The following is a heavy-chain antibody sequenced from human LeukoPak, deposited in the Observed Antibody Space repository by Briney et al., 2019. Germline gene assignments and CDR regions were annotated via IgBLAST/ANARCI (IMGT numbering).Heavy chain of an antibody. D-gene: IGHD6-19*01. J-gene: IGHJ4*02. CDR1: SGSISSYY. Sequence: PSETLSLTCTVSSGSISSYYWMWVRQPPGKGLEWIGYIYYRGSTNHNPPRKVRVTISVDTTKTQFSLKMTCAAAADTAVYYCARGGGIAVAGKLDDWGQATVVTAS. V-gene: IGHV4-59*01. CDR3: ARGGGIAVAGKLDD. CDR2: IYYRGST.